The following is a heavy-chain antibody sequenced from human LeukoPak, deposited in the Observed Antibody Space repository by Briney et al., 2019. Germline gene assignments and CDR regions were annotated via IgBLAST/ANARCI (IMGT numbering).Heavy chain of an antibody. V-gene: IGHV3-48*03. CDR1: GFTFSSYE. CDR3: ARVRLTIFGVVIIGIDY. J-gene: IGHJ4*02. D-gene: IGHD3-3*01. Sequence: GGSLRLPCAASGFTFSSYEMNWVRQAPGKGLEWVSYISSSGSTIYYADSVKGRFTISRDNAKNSLYLQMNSLRAEDTAVYYCARVRLTIFGVVIIGIDYWGQGTLVTVSS. CDR2: ISSSGSTI.